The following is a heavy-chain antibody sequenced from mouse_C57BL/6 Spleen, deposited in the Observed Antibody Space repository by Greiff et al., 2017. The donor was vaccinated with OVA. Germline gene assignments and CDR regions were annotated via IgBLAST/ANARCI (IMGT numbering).Heavy chain of an antibody. CDR1: GFTFSDYY. J-gene: IGHJ4*01. Sequence: EVQVVESEGGLVQPGSSMKLSCTASGFTFSDYYMAWFRQVPEKGLEWVATITYDGSSTYYLDSLKSRFIISRDNAKNILYLQMSSLKSEDTATYYCAREGNSHLLYAMDKWGKGTPVTVSS. V-gene: IGHV5-16*01. CDR3: AREGNSHLLYAMDK. D-gene: IGHD2-1*01. CDR2: ITYDGSST.